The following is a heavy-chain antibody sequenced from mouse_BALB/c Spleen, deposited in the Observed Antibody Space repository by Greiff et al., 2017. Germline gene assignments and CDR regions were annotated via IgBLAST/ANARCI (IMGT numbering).Heavy chain of an antibody. D-gene: IGHD2-14*01. CDR1: GFSLSTSGMG. V-gene: IGHV8-12*01. Sequence: QVTLKVSGPGILQPSQTLSLTCSFSGFSLSTSGMGVSWIRQPSGKGLEWLAHIYWDDDKRYNPSLKSRLTISKDTSRNQVFLKITSVDTADTATYYCARRADYRSAYYYAMDYWGQGTSVTVSS. CDR2: IYWDDDK. CDR3: ARRADYRSAYYYAMDY. J-gene: IGHJ4*01.